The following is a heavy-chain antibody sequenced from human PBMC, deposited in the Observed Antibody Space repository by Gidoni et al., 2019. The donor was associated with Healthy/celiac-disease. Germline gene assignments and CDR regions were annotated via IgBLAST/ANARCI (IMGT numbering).Heavy chain of an antibody. CDR1: GGSISGGGYY. V-gene: IGHV4-31*03. D-gene: IGHD4-4*01. Sequence: QVQLQESGPGLVKPSQTLSPTCTVSGGSISGGGYYWSWIRQHPGKGLEWIGYIYYSGSTYYNPSLKSRVTISVDTSKNQFSLKLSSVTAADTAVYYWAREIRLTTVTTWGWFDPWGQGTLVTVSS. J-gene: IGHJ5*02. CDR2: IYYSGST. CDR3: AREIRLTTVTTWGWFDP.